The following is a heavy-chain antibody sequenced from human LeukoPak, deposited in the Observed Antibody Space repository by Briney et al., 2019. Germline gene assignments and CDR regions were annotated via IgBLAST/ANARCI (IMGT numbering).Heavy chain of an antibody. CDR1: GGSISSYD. Sequence: SETLSLTCTVSGGSISSYDWSWIRQPPGKGLEWIGYIYYSGSTNYNPSLKSRVTISVDTSKNQFSLKLSSVTAADTAVYYCARDHCSGGSCYYAFDIWGQGTMVTVSS. D-gene: IGHD2-15*01. V-gene: IGHV4-59*01. CDR2: IYYSGST. CDR3: ARDHCSGGSCYYAFDI. J-gene: IGHJ3*02.